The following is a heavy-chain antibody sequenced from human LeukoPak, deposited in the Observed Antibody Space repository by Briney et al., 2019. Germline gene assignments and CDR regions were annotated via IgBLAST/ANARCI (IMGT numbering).Heavy chain of an antibody. V-gene: IGHV3-66*01. CDR2: IYSGGST. J-gene: IGHJ3*02. CDR1: GFTVSSNY. Sequence: GGSLRLSCAASGFTVSSNYMSWVRQAPGKGLEWVSVIYSGGSTYYADSVKGRFTISRDNSKNTLYLQMNSLRAEDTAAYYCARVQYSGTYSDAFDIWGQGTMVTVSS. D-gene: IGHD1-26*01. CDR3: ARVQYSGTYSDAFDI.